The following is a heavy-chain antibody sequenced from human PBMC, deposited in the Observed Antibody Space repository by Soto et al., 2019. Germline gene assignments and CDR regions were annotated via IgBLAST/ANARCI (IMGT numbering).Heavy chain of an antibody. CDR3: ASLSYPGYSSSWYYFDY. Sequence: SETLSLTCTVSGGSISSSSYYWCWIRQPPGKGLEWIGSIYYSGSTYYNPSLKSRVTISVDTSKNQFSLKLSSVTAADTAVYYCASLSYPGYSSSWYYFDYWGQGTLVTVSS. J-gene: IGHJ4*02. CDR1: GGSISSSSYY. V-gene: IGHV4-39*01. CDR2: IYYSGST. D-gene: IGHD6-13*01.